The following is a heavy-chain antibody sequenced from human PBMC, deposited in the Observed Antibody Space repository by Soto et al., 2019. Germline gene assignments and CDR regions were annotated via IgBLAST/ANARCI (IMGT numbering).Heavy chain of an antibody. CDR2: SSATGAGT. V-gene: IGHV3-23*01. CDR1: GFTFSSYG. J-gene: IGHJ4*02. Sequence: GSLRLSCAASGFTFSSYGMTWVRQAPGKGLEWVSFSSATGAGTYYADSVKGRFTISRDNSKNTLYLQMTSLRADDTAVYYCAKDRRAGGNYGFYSDFWDQGALVTVSS. D-gene: IGHD1-7*01. CDR3: AKDRRAGGNYGFYSDF.